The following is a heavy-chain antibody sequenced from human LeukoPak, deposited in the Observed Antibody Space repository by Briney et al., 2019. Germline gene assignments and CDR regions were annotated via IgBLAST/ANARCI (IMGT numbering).Heavy chain of an antibody. CDR1: GFTFSNYA. CDR2: MSGSGGMT. CDR3: AKEGYDSSGYYYAYFQH. D-gene: IGHD3-22*01. V-gene: IGHV3-23*01. J-gene: IGHJ1*01. Sequence: GGSLRLSCEASGFTFSNYAMSWVRQAPGKGLEWVSAMSGSGGMTYSADSVKGRFTISRDNSKNTLYLQMNSLRAEDTAVYYCAKEGYDSSGYYYAYFQHWGQGTLVTVSS.